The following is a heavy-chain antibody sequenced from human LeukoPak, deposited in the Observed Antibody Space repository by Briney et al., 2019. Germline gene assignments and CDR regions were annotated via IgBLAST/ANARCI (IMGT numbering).Heavy chain of an antibody. CDR1: GGSIRSYY. V-gene: IGHV4-59*01. Sequence: SETLSVTCTVSGGSIRSYYWNWIRQARGKGLEWVGFISYSGYTSYSRSLKSRVAISVDTAKRQFSLRLNSMTAADTAIYYCARGRNDNGGMFFDSWAQGNLVTVSS. CDR2: ISYSGYT. J-gene: IGHJ4*02. CDR3: ARGRNDNGGMFFDS. D-gene: IGHD4-23*01.